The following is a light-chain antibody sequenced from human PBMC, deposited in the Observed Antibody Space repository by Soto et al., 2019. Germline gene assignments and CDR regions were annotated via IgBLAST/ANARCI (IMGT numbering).Light chain of an antibody. Sequence: EIVMTQSPATLSVFPGERATLSCRASQSVSSNLAWYQQKPGQAPRLLIYGVSTRATGIPARFSGSGSGTEFTLNISSLQSEDFAAYYCQQYNNWPPITFGQGTRLEIK. CDR3: QQYNNWPPIT. CDR1: QSVSSN. V-gene: IGKV3-15*01. CDR2: GVS. J-gene: IGKJ5*01.